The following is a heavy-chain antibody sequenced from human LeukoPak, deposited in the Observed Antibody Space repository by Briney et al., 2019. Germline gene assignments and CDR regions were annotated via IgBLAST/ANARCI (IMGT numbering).Heavy chain of an antibody. Sequence: ASVKVSCKASGYTFTGYYMHWVRQAPGQGLEWMGWINPNSGGTNYAQKLQGRVTMTTDTSTSTAYMELRSLRSDDTAVYYCARRYSSSSLGYYYYYYMDVWGKGTTVTVSS. V-gene: IGHV1-2*02. CDR3: ARRYSSSSLGYYYYYYMDV. CDR1: GYTFTGYY. D-gene: IGHD6-6*01. CDR2: INPNSGGT. J-gene: IGHJ6*03.